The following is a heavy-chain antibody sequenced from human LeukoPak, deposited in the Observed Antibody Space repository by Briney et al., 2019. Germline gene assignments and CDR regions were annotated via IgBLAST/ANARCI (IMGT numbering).Heavy chain of an antibody. D-gene: IGHD2-15*01. J-gene: IGHJ3*02. CDR1: GGSISSSSYS. CDR3: ARQLLGYCSGGSCPDAFDI. Sequence: SETLSLTCTVSGGSISSSSYSWGWIRQPPAKGLEWIGIICYSGSTYYNPSLKSRVTISVDTSKNQFSLKLSSVTAADTAVYYCARQLLGYCSGGSCPDAFDIWGQGTMVTVSS. CDR2: ICYSGST. V-gene: IGHV4-39*01.